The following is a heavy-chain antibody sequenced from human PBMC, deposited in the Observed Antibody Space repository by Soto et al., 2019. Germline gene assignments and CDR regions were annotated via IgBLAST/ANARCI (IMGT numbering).Heavy chain of an antibody. CDR1: GFTFSSYG. V-gene: IGHV3-30*18. J-gene: IGHJ5*02. Sequence: PGGSLRLSGAASGFTFSSYGMHWVRQAPGKGLEWVAVISYDGSNKYYADSVKGRFTISRDNSKNTLYLQMNSLRAEDTAVYYCAKDGRQWLVNSWFDPWGQGTLVTVSS. CDR2: ISYDGSNK. CDR3: AKDGRQWLVNSWFDP. D-gene: IGHD6-19*01.